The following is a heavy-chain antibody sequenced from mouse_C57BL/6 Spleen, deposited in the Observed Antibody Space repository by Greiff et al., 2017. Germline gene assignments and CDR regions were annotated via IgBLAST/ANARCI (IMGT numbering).Heavy chain of an antibody. Sequence: EVMLVESGGGLVKPGGSLKLSCAASGFTFSSYAMSWVRQTPEKRLEWVATISDGGSYTYYPDNVKGRVTISRDNAKNNLYLQMSHLKSEDTAMYYWAIGGGPTVVTTPFAYWGQGTLVTVSA. V-gene: IGHV5-4*03. CDR1: GFTFSSYA. D-gene: IGHD2-9*01. CDR2: ISDGGSYT. J-gene: IGHJ3*01. CDR3: AIGGGPTVVTTPFAY.